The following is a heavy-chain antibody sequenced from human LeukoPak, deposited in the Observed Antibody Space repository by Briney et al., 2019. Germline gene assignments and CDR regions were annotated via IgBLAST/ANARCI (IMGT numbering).Heavy chain of an antibody. CDR1: GYTFTSYA. Sequence: ASVKVSCKASGYTFTSYAMNWVRQAPGQGLEWMGWINPNSGGTNYAQKFQGRVTMTRDTSISTAYMELSRLRSDDTAVYYCARDKGHIVVVTAQYYFDYWGQGTLVTVSS. J-gene: IGHJ4*02. CDR2: INPNSGGT. CDR3: ARDKGHIVVVTAQYYFDY. V-gene: IGHV1-2*02. D-gene: IGHD2-21*02.